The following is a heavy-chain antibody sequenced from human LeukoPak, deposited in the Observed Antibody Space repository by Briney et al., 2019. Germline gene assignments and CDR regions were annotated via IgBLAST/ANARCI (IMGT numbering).Heavy chain of an antibody. J-gene: IGHJ4*02. D-gene: IGHD5-12*01. Sequence: GGSLRLSFAASGFILSNCAMTWVRQAPGKGLEWVSGIDTKGTRTYYADSVKGRFTISRDNSKNTLFLQLNSLRAEDTAVYYCVKEVVATIPPLWGQGTLVTVSS. CDR3: VKEVVATIPPL. CDR2: IDTKGTRT. CDR1: GFILSNCA. V-gene: IGHV3-23*01.